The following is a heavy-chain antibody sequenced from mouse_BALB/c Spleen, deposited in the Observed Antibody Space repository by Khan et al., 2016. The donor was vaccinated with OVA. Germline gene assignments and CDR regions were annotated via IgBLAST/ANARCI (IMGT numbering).Heavy chain of an antibody. Sequence: EVELVESGGGLVQPGGSRKLSCAASGFTFSSFGMHWVRQAPEKGLEWVAYISSCSSTIYYADTVKGRFTISRDNPKNTLFLQMTSLRSEDTAMYYCARGRYYRFDYWGQGTTLTVSS. J-gene: IGHJ2*01. CDR2: ISSCSSTI. V-gene: IGHV5-17*02. CDR3: ARGRYYRFDY. CDR1: GFTFSSFG. D-gene: IGHD2-3*01.